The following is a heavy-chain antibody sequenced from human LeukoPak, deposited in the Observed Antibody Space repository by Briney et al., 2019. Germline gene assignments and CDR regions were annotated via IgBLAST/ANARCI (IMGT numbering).Heavy chain of an antibody. CDR1: GYTFTSYG. CDR2: ISAYNGNT. V-gene: IGHV1-18*01. D-gene: IGHD3-16*02. CDR3: ARGLRGYLVY. J-gene: IGHJ4*02. Sequence: ASVKVSCKASGYTFTSYGISWVRQAPGQGLEWMGWISAYNGNTNYAQKFQGRVTITRNTSISTAYMELSSLRSEDTAVYYCARGLRGYLVYWGQGTLVTVSS.